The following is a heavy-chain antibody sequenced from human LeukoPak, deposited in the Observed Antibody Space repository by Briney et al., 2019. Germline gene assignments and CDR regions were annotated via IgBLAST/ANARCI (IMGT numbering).Heavy chain of an antibody. D-gene: IGHD3-22*01. CDR3: ARDYRQTYYYDSSAYGDAFDI. J-gene: IGHJ3*02. Sequence: GASVKVSCKASGYSFTSHVMQWVRQAPGQRLEWMGWINADNGNTKYSQKFQGRLTITRDTSASTAYMELRSLRSDDTAVYYCARDYRQTYYYDSSAYGDAFDIWGQGTMVTVSS. CDR1: GYSFTSHV. V-gene: IGHV1-3*01. CDR2: INADNGNT.